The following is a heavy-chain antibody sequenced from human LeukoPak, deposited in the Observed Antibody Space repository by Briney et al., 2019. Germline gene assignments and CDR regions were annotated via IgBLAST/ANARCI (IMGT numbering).Heavy chain of an antibody. CDR1: GYTFTDYY. J-gene: IGHJ1*01. D-gene: IGHD2-15*01. V-gene: IGHV1-69-2*01. CDR2: VDREDGET. Sequence: ASVKVSCKVSGYTFTDYYMHWVQQAPGKGLEWMGLVDREDGETIYAEKFQGRVTITADTSTDTAYMELSSLRSEDTAVYYCATAPGRYCSDGSCYSGDSSGYYYPEYFQHWGQGTLVTVSS. CDR3: ATAPGRYCSDGSCYSGDSSGYYYPEYFQH.